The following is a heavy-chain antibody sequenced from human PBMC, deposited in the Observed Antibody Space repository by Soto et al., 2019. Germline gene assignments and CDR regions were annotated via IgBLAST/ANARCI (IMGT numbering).Heavy chain of an antibody. CDR1: GYIFSNYL. Sequence: PGESLKISCQGSGYIFSNYLITWVCQMPGKGLEWMGRIDPGDSDTNYSPSFQGHVTMSSDKSINTAFLQWSSLKASDTAIYYCARQLPGKLDVWGQGTTVTVSS. CDR3: ARQLPGKLDV. J-gene: IGHJ6*02. CDR2: IDPGDSDT. D-gene: IGHD1-1*01. V-gene: IGHV5-10-1*01.